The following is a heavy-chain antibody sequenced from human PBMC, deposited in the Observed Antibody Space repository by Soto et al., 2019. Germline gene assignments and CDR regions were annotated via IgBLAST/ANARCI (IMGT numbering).Heavy chain of an antibody. D-gene: IGHD2-15*01. Sequence: QLQLQESGPGLVKPSETLSLTCTVSGGSISSSSYYWGWIRQPPGKGLERIGRIYYSGSTYYNPSLKSRVTITVDTSQNQFALKLSSVTAADTAVYYCASFCRGGSCYPWGQGTLVTVSS. CDR1: GGSISSSSYY. CDR2: IYYSGST. V-gene: IGHV4-39*01. J-gene: IGHJ5*02. CDR3: ASFCRGGSCYP.